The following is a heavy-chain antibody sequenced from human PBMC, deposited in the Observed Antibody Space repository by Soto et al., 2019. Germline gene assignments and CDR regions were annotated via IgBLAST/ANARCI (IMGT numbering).Heavy chain of an antibody. Sequence: SETLSLTCTVSDGSINSYFWSWIRQPPGKGLEWIGYIHYSGSSNYNPSLKSRVTMSVDSSKNQFSLELSSLTAADTAVYYCAREVDDITFDPRGQATLVTVSS. V-gene: IGHV4-59*01. J-gene: IGHJ5*02. CDR1: DGSINSYF. CDR3: AREVDDITFDP. D-gene: IGHD3-9*01. CDR2: IHYSGSS.